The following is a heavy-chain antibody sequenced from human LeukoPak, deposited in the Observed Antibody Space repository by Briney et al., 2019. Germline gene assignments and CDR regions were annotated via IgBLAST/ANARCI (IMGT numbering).Heavy chain of an antibody. CDR1: GFTFDDYA. CDR2: ISWNSGSI. V-gene: IGHV3-9*01. CDR3: AKLSGKGGAFDI. J-gene: IGHJ3*02. Sequence: PGGSLRLSCAASGFTFDDYAMHWVRQAPGKGLEWVSGISWNSGSIGYADSVKGRFTISRDNAKNSLYLQMNSLRAEDTALYYCAKLSGKGGAFDIWGQGTMVTVSS. D-gene: IGHD1-14*01.